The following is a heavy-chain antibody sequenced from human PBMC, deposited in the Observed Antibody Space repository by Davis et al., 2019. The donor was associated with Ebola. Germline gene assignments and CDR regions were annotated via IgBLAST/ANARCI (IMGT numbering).Heavy chain of an antibody. CDR3: AKNNWNDFIMLDY. Sequence: MPSETLSLTCAVYGGSFSGHYWSWIRQPPGKGLEWIGEINHSGSTNYNPSLKSRVTISVDTSKNQFSLKLSSVTAADTAVYYCAKNNWNDFIMLDYWGQGTLVTVSS. J-gene: IGHJ4*02. CDR2: INHSGST. V-gene: IGHV4-34*01. D-gene: IGHD1-1*01. CDR1: GGSFSGHY.